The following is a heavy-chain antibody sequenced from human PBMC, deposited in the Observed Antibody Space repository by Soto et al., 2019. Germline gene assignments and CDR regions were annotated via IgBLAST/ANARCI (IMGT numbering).Heavy chain of an antibody. CDR3: ASYCSSSFDY. CDR2: IYYSGST. D-gene: IGHD6-6*01. V-gene: IGHV4-31*03. J-gene: IGHJ4*02. CDR1: GGSISSGGYY. Sequence: QVQLQESGPGLVKPSQTLSLTCTVSGGSISSGGYYWSWIRQHPGKGLEWIGYIYYSGSTYYNPSLTSRVTIAVDTTKNQFSLKLSSVTAADTAVYYGASYCSSSFDYWGQGTLVTVSS.